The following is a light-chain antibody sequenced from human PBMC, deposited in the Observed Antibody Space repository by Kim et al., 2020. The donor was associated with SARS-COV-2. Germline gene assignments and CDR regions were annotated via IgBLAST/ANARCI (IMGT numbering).Light chain of an antibody. CDR2: VAS. V-gene: IGKV1-12*01. CDR3: QQTNSFPRT. CDR1: QGISSW. J-gene: IGKJ3*01. Sequence: ASVGARVTITCPASQGISSWLAWYQQKPGKAPKLLIYVASSLPRGVPSRFSGSGSGTDFTLTISSLQPEDYATYYCQQTNSFPRTFGPGTKVDIK.